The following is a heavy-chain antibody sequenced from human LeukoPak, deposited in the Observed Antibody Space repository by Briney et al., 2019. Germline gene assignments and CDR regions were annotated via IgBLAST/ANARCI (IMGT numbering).Heavy chain of an antibody. CDR3: ASNSYNGQQLRFSEFNYYYYMDV. Sequence: GASVKVSCKAFGHSLTSYSMHWVRQAPGQGLEWMGIINPSGGSTSYAQKFQGRVTMTRDTSISTAFMELSRLRSDDTAVYYCASNSYNGQQLRFSEFNYYYYMDVWGKGTTVTVSS. CDR2: INPSGGST. J-gene: IGHJ6*03. CDR1: GHSLTSYS. V-gene: IGHV1-46*01. D-gene: IGHD6-13*01.